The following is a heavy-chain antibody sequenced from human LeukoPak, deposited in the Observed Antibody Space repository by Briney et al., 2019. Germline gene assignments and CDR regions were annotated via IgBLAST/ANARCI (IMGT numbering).Heavy chain of an antibody. CDR3: TRREAYMDV. CDR2: IRGKANSYAT. J-gene: IGHJ6*03. D-gene: IGHD1-26*01. CDR1: GFTFSAST. Sequence: PGGSLRLSCAASGFTFSASTIHWVRQASGKGREWVGRIRGKANSYATAYAASVKGRFTISRDDSKSTAYLQMNSLKTEDTAVYYCTRREAYMDVWGRGTTVTVSS. V-gene: IGHV3-73*01.